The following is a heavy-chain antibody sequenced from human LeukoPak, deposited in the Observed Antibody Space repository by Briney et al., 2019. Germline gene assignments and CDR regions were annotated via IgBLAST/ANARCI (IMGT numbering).Heavy chain of an antibody. J-gene: IGHJ6*03. V-gene: IGHV4-59*11. CDR2: IYYSGST. Sequence: PSETLSLTCTVSGGSISSHYWSWIRQPPGKGLEWIGYIYYSGSTNYNPSLKSRVTISVDTSKNQFTLKLSSVTAADTAVYYCARVWGYYYMDVWGKGTTVTVSS. CDR1: GGSISSHY. CDR3: ARVWGYYYMDV. D-gene: IGHD7-27*01.